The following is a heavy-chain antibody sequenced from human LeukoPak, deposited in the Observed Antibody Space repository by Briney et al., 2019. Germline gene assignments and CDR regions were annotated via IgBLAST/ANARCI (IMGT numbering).Heavy chain of an antibody. CDR3: ARDRILTGYYAGHYYYMDV. V-gene: IGHV1-2*02. D-gene: IGHD3-9*01. Sequence: GASVKVSCKASGYTFTGYYMHWVRQAPGQGLEWMGWINPNSGGTNSAQKFQGRVTMTRDTSISTAYMELSRLRSDDTAVYYCARDRILTGYYAGHYYYMDVWGKGTTVTVSS. CDR2: INPNSGGT. CDR1: GYTFTGYY. J-gene: IGHJ6*03.